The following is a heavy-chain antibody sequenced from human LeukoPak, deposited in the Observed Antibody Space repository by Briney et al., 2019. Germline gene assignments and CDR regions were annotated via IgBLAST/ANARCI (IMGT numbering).Heavy chain of an antibody. Sequence: PSETLSLTCTVSGGSISSYYWSWIRQPPGKGLEWIGYIYYSGSTNYNPSLKSRVTISVDTSKNQFSLKLSSVTAADTAVYYCARGEGMALVVENAFDIWGQGTMVTVSS. CDR2: IYYSGST. D-gene: IGHD2-21*01. CDR1: GGSISSYY. J-gene: IGHJ3*02. CDR3: ARGEGMALVVENAFDI. V-gene: IGHV4-59*08.